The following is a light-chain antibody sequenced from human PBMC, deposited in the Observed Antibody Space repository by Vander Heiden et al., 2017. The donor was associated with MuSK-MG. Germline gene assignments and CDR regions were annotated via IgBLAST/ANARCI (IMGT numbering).Light chain of an antibody. V-gene: IGKV1-39*01. J-gene: IGKJ2*01. Sequence: DIQMTQSPSSLPASVGDRVTITYRASQSISSHLNGYQPKPGKAPKLLIYAASRYKSGVRYRLSGSGYAKDFTLISRRRQDDVFAYYYRQQSYSTRFFGQGTKLXIK. CDR1: QSISSH. CDR3: QQSYSTRF. CDR2: AAS.